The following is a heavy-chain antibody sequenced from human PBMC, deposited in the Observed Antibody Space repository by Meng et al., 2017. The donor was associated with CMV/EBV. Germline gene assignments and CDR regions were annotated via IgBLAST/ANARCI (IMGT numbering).Heavy chain of an antibody. J-gene: IGHJ6*02. Sequence: SETLSLTCAVYGVSFSGYYWSWIRQPPGKGLKWIGEINHSGSTNYNPSLKSRVTISVDTSKNQFSLKLSSVTAADTAVYYCARALRGYYYYYYGMDVWGQGTTVTVSS. V-gene: IGHV4-34*01. CDR3: ARALRGYYYYYYGMDV. D-gene: IGHD4-23*01. CDR2: INHSGST. CDR1: GVSFSGYY.